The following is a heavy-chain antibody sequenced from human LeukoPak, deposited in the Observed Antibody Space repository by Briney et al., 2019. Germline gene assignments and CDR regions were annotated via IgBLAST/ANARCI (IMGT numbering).Heavy chain of an antibody. V-gene: IGHV4-39*01. CDR3: ARPRFGESYALPGDY. CDR2: IYYSGST. Sequence: SETLSLTCTVSGGSISSSSYYWGWIRQPPGKGLEWNGSIYYSGSTYYNPSLKSRVTISVDTSKNQFSLKLSSVTAADTAVYYCARPRFGESYALPGDYWGQGTLVTVSS. D-gene: IGHD3-10*01. CDR1: GGSISSSSYY. J-gene: IGHJ4*02.